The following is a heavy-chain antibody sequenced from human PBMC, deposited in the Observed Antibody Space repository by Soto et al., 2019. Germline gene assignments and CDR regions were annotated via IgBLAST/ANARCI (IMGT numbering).Heavy chain of an antibody. CDR2: IWYDGSNK. J-gene: IGHJ4*01. V-gene: IGHV3-33*01. D-gene: IGHD3-22*01. CDR3: ARDRYYDNTGNKPSY. CDR1: GFSFSTYG. Sequence: GGSLRLSCAASGFSFSTYGMHWVRQAPGKGLEWVAVIWYDGSNKYYADSVKGRFTISRDNSKNTLYLQMNSLRAEDTAVYYCARDRYYDNTGNKPSYWGHGTLVTVSS.